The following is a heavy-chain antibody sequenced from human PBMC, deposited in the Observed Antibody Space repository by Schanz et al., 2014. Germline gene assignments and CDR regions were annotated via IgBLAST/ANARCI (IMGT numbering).Heavy chain of an antibody. CDR3: ARDTSYGMDV. V-gene: IGHV3-21*01. CDR2: ISSSSSYI. Sequence: EADLVESGGGLIQRGESLRLSCSASGFSFSSYSMNWVRQAPGKGLEWVSSISSSSSYIHYADSVKGRFTISRDNAKNTLYLQMNSLRAEDTAVYYCARDTSYGMDVWGQGTTVTVSS. CDR1: GFSFSSYS. J-gene: IGHJ6*02.